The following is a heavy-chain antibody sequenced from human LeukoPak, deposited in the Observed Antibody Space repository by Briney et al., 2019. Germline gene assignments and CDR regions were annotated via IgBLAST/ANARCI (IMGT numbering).Heavy chain of an antibody. V-gene: IGHV1-8*01. CDR2: MNPNSGNT. J-gene: IGHJ6*02. CDR1: GYTFTSYD. Sequence: ASVKVSCKASGYTFTSYDINWVRQATGQGLEWMGWMNPNSGNTGYAQKFQGRVTMTRNTSISTAYMELSSLRSEDTAVYYCARGVVSVVVVAATTRYYYYYYGMDVWGQGTTVTVFS. D-gene: IGHD2-15*01. CDR3: ARGVVSVVVVAATTRYYYYYYGMDV.